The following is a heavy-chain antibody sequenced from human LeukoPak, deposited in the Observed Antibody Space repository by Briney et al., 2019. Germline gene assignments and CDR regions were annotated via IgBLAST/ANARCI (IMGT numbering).Heavy chain of an antibody. D-gene: IGHD1/OR15-1a*01. CDR1: GGSISSSNW. Sequence: SETLSFTCVVSGGSISSSNWWSWVRQPPGKGLEWIGEMYHSGSTNYNPSLKSRVTISVDKSNNQFSLKLSSVTAADTAVYYCVTRGTASRLLDSWGQGTLVTVSS. CDR2: MYHSGST. J-gene: IGHJ4*02. CDR3: VTRGTASRLLDS. V-gene: IGHV4-4*02.